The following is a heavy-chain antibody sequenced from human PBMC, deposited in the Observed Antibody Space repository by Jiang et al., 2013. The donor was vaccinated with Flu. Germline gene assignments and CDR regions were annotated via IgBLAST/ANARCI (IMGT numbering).Heavy chain of an antibody. CDR3: ARAYCSRTSCYKLDY. V-gene: IGHV3-30*01. J-gene: IGHJ4*02. CDR2: ISYDGSNK. CDR1: GFTFSSYA. Sequence: GGGVVQPGRSLRLSCAASGFTFSSYAMHWVRQAPGKGLEWVAIISYDGSNKYYADSVKGRFTISRDNSKNTLYLQMNSLRAEDTAVYYCARAYCSRTSCYKLDYWGQGTLVTVSS. D-gene: IGHD2-2*02.